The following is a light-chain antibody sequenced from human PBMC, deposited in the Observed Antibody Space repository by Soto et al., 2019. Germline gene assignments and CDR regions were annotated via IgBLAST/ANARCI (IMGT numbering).Light chain of an antibody. CDR3: SSYTTSTPRV. CDR1: SSDVGTYNY. Sequence: QSVLTQPASVSGSPGQSITISCTGTSSDVGTYNYVSWYQQHPGKAPKLMIYDVSYRPSGVSNRFSGSKSANTASLTISGLPAEDAADYYCSSYTTSTPRVFGGGTKLTVL. V-gene: IGLV2-14*01. J-gene: IGLJ3*02. CDR2: DVS.